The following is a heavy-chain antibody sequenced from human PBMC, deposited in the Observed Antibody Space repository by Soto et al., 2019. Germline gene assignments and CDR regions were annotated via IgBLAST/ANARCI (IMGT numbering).Heavy chain of an antibody. D-gene: IGHD2-15*01. CDR3: ARRLPGSYYFDY. V-gene: IGHV3-21*01. J-gene: IGHJ4*02. CDR1: GFTFSSYN. CDR2: ITTSSYYM. Sequence: GGSLRLSCAASGFTFSSYNMNWVRQAPGKGLEWVSSITTSSYYMYYADSVKGRFTISRDNAKNSLYLQMNSLRAEDTAVYYCARRLPGSYYFDYWGQGAPVTVSS.